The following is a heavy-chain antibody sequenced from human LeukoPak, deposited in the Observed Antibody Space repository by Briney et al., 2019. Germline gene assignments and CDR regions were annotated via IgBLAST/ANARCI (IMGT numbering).Heavy chain of an antibody. J-gene: IGHJ4*02. Sequence: GASVKVSCKASGYTFTGYYMHWVRQAPGQGLEWMGWINPNSGGTNYAQKFQGRVTMTRDTSISTAYMELSRLRSNDTAVYYCARDVHSSYYDFWSGYCLDYWGQGTLVTVSS. CDR1: GYTFTGYY. CDR3: ARDVHSSYYDFWSGYCLDY. V-gene: IGHV1-2*02. D-gene: IGHD3-3*01. CDR2: INPNSGGT.